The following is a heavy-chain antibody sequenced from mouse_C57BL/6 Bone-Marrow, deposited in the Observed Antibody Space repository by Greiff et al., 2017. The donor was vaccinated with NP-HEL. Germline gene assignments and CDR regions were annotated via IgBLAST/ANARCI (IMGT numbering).Heavy chain of an antibody. Sequence: VKLMESGPGLVAPSQSLSITCTVSGFSLTSYAISWVRQPPGQGLEWLGVIWTGGGANYNSALISRLSISKDNTKSQVFLKMNSLQTYDTARYYCTIDDYYNLLYFDVWGTGTTVTVSS. CDR3: TIDDYYNLLYFDV. J-gene: IGHJ1*03. D-gene: IGHD1-1*01. CDR1: GFSLTSYA. V-gene: IGHV2-9-1*01. CDR2: IWTGGGA.